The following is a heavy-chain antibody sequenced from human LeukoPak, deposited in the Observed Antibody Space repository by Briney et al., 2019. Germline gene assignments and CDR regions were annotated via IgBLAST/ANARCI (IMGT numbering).Heavy chain of an antibody. Sequence: PPETLSLTCTVSGASLNDYYWSWIRQPPGKALEWIGFIHSSGSANSNPSLTSRVAISIDTSKNQFSLNLRSLTAADTAVYFCASGAADGYNFGFDYWGQGTRVAVSS. CDR3: ASGAADGYNFGFDY. J-gene: IGHJ4*02. CDR1: GASLNDYY. CDR2: IHSSGSA. V-gene: IGHV4-59*12. D-gene: IGHD5-24*01.